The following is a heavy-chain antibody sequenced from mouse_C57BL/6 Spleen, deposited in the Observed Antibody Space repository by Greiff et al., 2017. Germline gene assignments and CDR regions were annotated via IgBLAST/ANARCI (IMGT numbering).Heavy chain of an antibody. CDR3: AKYDYDGDYAMDD. V-gene: IGHV5-9*01. Sequence: VQVVESGGGLVKPGGSLKLSCAASGFTFSSYTMSWVRQTPEKRLEWVATISGGGGNTYYPASVKGRFTISRDKAKNTLYLQMSSLRSEDTALYDFAKYDYDGDYAMDDWGQGTSVTVSS. J-gene: IGHJ4*01. D-gene: IGHD2-4*01. CDR1: GFTFSSYT. CDR2: ISGGGGNT.